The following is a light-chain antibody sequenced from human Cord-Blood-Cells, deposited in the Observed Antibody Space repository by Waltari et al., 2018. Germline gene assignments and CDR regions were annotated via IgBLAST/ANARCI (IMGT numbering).Light chain of an antibody. J-gene: IGLJ3*02. V-gene: IGLV2-14*01. CDR1: SSDVGGYNY. CDR3: SSYTSSSTWV. CDR2: DVS. Sequence: QSALTQPASVSGSPGQSITISCTGTSSDVGGYNYVSWYQQHPGKAPNLMIYDVSKRPSGVSNRFSGSKSGNTASLTISGLQAEDEADYYGSSYTSSSTWVFGGGNKLTVL.